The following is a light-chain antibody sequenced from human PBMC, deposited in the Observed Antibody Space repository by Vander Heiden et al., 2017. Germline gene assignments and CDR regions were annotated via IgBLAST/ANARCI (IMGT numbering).Light chain of an antibody. Sequence: SLAVSLGERATINCKSSQSVFYSPNNKNYLAWYQQKPGQPPKLLIYWASTRESGVPDRFSGSGSGTDFTLTISSLQTEDVAVYYCQQYYTTPYTFGQGTKLEIK. CDR2: WAS. V-gene: IGKV4-1*01. CDR1: QSVFYSPNNKNY. CDR3: QQYYTTPYT. J-gene: IGKJ2*01.